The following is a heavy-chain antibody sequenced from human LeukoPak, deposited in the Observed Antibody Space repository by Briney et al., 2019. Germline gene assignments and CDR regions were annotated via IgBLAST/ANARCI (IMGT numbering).Heavy chain of an antibody. CDR2: ISSSGSTI. CDR1: GFTFSSYA. CDR3: ARDCSSTSCYGRFDY. J-gene: IGHJ4*02. V-gene: IGHV3-48*04. D-gene: IGHD2-2*01. Sequence: GGSLRLSCAASGFTFSSYAMSWVRQAPGKGLEWVSYISSSGSTIYYADSVKGRFTISRDNAKNSLYLQMNSLRAEDTAVYYCARDCSSTSCYGRFDYWGQGTLVTVSS.